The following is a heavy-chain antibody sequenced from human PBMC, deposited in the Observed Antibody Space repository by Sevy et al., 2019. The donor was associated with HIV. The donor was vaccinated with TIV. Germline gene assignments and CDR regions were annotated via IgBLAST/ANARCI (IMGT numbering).Heavy chain of an antibody. D-gene: IGHD1-26*01. Sequence: GESLKISCKGSGYSFTSYWIGWVCQMPGKGLEWMGIIYPGDSDTRYSPSFQGQVTISADKSISTAYLQWSSLKASDTAMYYCASRSGSYSTGFDYWGQGTLVTVSS. CDR3: ASRSGSYSTGFDY. CDR2: IYPGDSDT. J-gene: IGHJ4*02. CDR1: GYSFTSYW. V-gene: IGHV5-51*01.